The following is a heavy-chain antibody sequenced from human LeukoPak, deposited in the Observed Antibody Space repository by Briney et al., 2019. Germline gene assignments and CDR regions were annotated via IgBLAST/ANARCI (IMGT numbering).Heavy chain of an antibody. CDR1: EYTFTSYD. CDR2: MNPTSGYT. CDR3: ARMRGYSLGYWYLDL. Sequence: ASVKVSCKAAEYTFTSYDTNWVRQATGQGLEWMGWMNPTSGYTGYAQKFQGRVTMTRDTSISTAYMELSSLRSDDTAVYYCARMRGYSLGYWYLDLWGRGTLVTVSS. V-gene: IGHV1-8*01. J-gene: IGHJ2*01. D-gene: IGHD5-18*01.